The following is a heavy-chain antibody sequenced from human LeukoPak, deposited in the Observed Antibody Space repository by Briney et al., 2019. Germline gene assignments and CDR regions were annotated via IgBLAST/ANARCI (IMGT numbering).Heavy chain of an antibody. J-gene: IGHJ4*02. CDR2: ISSSGSII. Sequence: QAGGSLRLSCAASGFTFSSYSMNWVRQAPGKGLEWVSYISSSGSIIEYADSVKGRFTISRHNGKNSLYLQMNSLRAEDTAVYYCARARGYSYGYSDYWGQGTLVTVSS. CDR1: GFTFSSYS. V-gene: IGHV3-48*01. D-gene: IGHD5-18*01. CDR3: ARARGYSYGYSDY.